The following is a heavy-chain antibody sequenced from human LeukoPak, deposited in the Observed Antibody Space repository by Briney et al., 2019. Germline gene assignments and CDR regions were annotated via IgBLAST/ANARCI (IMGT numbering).Heavy chain of an antibody. CDR1: GYSISSGYY. V-gene: IGHV4-38-2*02. Sequence: PSETLSLTCSVSGYSISSGYYWGWIRQPPGKGLEWIGSIYQSGTTSYNPSLKSRVTISVDTSKNQFSLKLSSVTAADTAVYYCARDQGYSSSWPPDIWGQGTMVTVSS. J-gene: IGHJ3*02. CDR3: ARDQGYSSSWPPDI. CDR2: IYQSGTT. D-gene: IGHD6-13*01.